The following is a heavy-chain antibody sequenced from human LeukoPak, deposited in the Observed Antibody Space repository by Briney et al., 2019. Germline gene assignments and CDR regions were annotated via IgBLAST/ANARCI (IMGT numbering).Heavy chain of an antibody. CDR1: GISISSYY. D-gene: IGHD5-18*01. V-gene: IGHV4-59*05. Sequence: SETLSLTCTVSGISISSYYWSWIGQPPGKGLEWIGSIYYSGSTYYNPSLKSRVTISVDTSKNQFSLKLSSVTAADTAVYYCARQPDTAMVLFDYWGQGTLVTVSS. CDR3: ARQPDTAMVLFDY. CDR2: IYYSGST. J-gene: IGHJ4*02.